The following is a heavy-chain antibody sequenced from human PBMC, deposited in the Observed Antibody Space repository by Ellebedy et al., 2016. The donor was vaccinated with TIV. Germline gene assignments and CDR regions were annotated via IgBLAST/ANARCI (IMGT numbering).Heavy chain of an antibody. D-gene: IGHD6-19*01. CDR3: VRRGGWSGAFDI. V-gene: IGHV4-39*01. CDR1: GGSISSSSYY. CDR2: IYYSGTT. J-gene: IGHJ3*02. Sequence: MPGGSLRLSCTVSGGSISSSSYYWGWIRQSPGKGLEWLGTIYYSGTTYISPSLKSRASISVDASNNQFSLKLSSVTAADTAVYYCVRRGGWSGAFDIWGQGTMITVSS.